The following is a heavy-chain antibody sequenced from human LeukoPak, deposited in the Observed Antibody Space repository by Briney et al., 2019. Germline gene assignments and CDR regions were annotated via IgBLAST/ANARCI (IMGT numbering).Heavy chain of an antibody. Sequence: GGSLRLSCTASGFTFGDYAMTWVRQAPGKGLEWLGFIRSTPYGGTVEYAASVRGRFTISRDDSKSIAYLQMNSLKPEDTAVYYCTRVGSGWGCFEPWGQGTLVTVSS. D-gene: IGHD6-19*01. CDR1: GFTFGDYA. CDR2: IRSTPYGGTV. V-gene: IGHV3-49*04. J-gene: IGHJ5*02. CDR3: TRVGSGWGCFEP.